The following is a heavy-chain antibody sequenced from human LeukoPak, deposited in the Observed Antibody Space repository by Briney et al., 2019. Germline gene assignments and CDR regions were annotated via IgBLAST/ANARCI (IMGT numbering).Heavy chain of an antibody. CDR2: IYYSGST. D-gene: IGHD3-10*01. Sequence: SATLSLTCTVSGGSISSYYWSWIRRPPGKGLEWMGYIYYSGSTTYNTSLKRRVTISLETSKNQFSLQQSSVTAADTAVYYGARQNRFPGSGSNYFDYWGQGTLVTVSS. CDR3: ARQNRFPGSGSNYFDY. CDR1: GGSISSYY. V-gene: IGHV4-59*08. J-gene: IGHJ4*02.